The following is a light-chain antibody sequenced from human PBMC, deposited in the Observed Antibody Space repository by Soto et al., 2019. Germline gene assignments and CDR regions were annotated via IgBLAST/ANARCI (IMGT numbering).Light chain of an antibody. Sequence: IQMTQSPSSVSASVGDRVTITCRASQGISSWLAWYQQKLGKAPKLLIYAASTLQSGVPSRFSGSGSGTEFTLTISSLQPDDFATYYCQQVNDYPITFGQGTRLEIK. J-gene: IGKJ5*01. CDR1: QGISSW. CDR2: AAS. CDR3: QQVNDYPIT. V-gene: IGKV1-12*01.